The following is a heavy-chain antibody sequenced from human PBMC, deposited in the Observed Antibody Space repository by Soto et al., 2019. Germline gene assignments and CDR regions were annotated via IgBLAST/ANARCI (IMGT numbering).Heavy chain of an antibody. D-gene: IGHD3-16*02. V-gene: IGHV1-8*01. CDR3: ARVPITFGGVIAKD. CDR2: MNPNSGNT. Sequence: ASVEVSCRASGYTFTSYDINWVRQATGQGLEWMGWMNPNSGNTGYAQKFQGRVTMTRNTSISTAYMELSSLRSEDTAVYYCARVPITFGGVIAKDWGQGTLVTVSS. J-gene: IGHJ4*02. CDR1: GYTFTSYD.